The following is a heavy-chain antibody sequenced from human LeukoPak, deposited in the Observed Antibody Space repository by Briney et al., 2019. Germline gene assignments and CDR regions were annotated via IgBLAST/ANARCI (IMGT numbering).Heavy chain of an antibody. CDR3: ARHGKRDRSGRVFGAAAGDYYYYGMDV. J-gene: IGHJ6*02. Sequence: ESSETLSLTCTVSGGSISSSSYYWGWIRQPPGKGLEWIGSIYYSGSTYYNPSLKSRVTISVDTSKNQFSLKLSSVTAADTAVYYCARHGKRDRSGRVFGAAAGDYYYYGMDVWGQGTTVTVSS. CDR1: GGSISSSSYY. CDR2: IYYSGST. V-gene: IGHV4-39*01. D-gene: IGHD6-13*01.